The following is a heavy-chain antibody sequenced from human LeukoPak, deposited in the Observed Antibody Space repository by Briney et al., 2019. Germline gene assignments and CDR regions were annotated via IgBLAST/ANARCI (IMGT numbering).Heavy chain of an antibody. J-gene: IGHJ5*02. CDR1: GYTFTDYY. V-gene: IGHV1-46*01. CDR2: MNPSGGNT. Sequence: ASVKVSCKASGYTFTDYYLHWVRQAPGQGLEWMGIMNPSGGNTNYAQKFRGRVTMTRDTSTSTVYMELSSLRSEDTAVYYCARGGVYVGSGTHYNVGWFDPWGQGTLVTVSS. D-gene: IGHD3-10*01. CDR3: ARGGVYVGSGTHYNVGWFDP.